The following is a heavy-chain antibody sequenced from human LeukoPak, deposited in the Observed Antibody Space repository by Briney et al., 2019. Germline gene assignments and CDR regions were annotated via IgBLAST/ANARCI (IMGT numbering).Heavy chain of an antibody. D-gene: IGHD6-19*01. CDR1: GGSISTFS. CDR2: VQSTSN. CDR3: ARDTTVASGMQF. J-gene: IGHJ4*01. Sequence: PETLSLTCTVPGGSISTFSWTCIRQPPGKGLEWIGSVQSTSNNYNPAFKSRVAISVDTAKNQFFLRLNSVTSADTAVYYCARDTTVASGMQFWGHGSLVTVSS. V-gene: IGHV4-59*01.